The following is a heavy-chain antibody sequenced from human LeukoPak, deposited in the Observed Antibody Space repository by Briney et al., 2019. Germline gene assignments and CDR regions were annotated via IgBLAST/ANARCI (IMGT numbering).Heavy chain of an antibody. J-gene: IGHJ1*01. V-gene: IGHV3-48*03. D-gene: IGHD2-2*03. CDR2: ISYKCTPI. CDR3: ARAGYSMDREYFQH. Sequence: PGGSLRLSCAASGFTFSSYEMNWVRQAPGKGLEWVSYISYKCTPIYYADSVKGRFTISRDNAKSSLYLQMNSLRAEDTAVYYCARAGYSMDREYFQHWGQGTLVTVSS. CDR1: GFTFSSYE.